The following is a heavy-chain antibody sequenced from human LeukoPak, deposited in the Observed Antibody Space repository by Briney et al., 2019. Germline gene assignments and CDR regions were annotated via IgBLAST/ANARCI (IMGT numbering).Heavy chain of an antibody. CDR2: ISSSSSYI. V-gene: IGHV3-21*04. Sequence: PGGSLRLSCAASGFTFSSYEMNWVRQAPGKGLEWVSSISSSSSYIYYADSVKGRFTISRDNAKNSLYLQMNSLRAEDTAVYYCARDGKAPPSEVDAFDIWGQGTMVTVSS. CDR3: ARDGKAPPSEVDAFDI. CDR1: GFTFSSYE. J-gene: IGHJ3*02. D-gene: IGHD6-6*01.